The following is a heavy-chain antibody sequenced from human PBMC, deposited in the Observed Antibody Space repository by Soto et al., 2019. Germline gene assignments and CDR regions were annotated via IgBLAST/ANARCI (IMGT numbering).Heavy chain of an antibody. CDR3: AKANKYSNGWYDY. CDR1: GFTFSICA. Sequence: EVQLLESGGGLVQPGGSLRLSCAASGFTFSICAMSWVRQAPGRGLEWVSGISGNGGSTYHADSVKGRFTISRDNSKNTLYLQMNSLRAEDTAVYYCAKANKYSNGWYDYWGQGILVTVSS. J-gene: IGHJ4*02. D-gene: IGHD6-19*01. CDR2: ISGNGGST. V-gene: IGHV3-23*01.